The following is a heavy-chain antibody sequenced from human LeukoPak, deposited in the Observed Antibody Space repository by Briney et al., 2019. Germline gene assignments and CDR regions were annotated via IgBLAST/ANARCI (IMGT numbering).Heavy chain of an antibody. V-gene: IGHV1-2*04. CDR3: ARGGITMVRGVTRVAAFDI. Sequence: ASVTVSCKASGYTFTGYYMHWVRQAPGQGLEWMGWINPSSGGTNYAQKFQGWVTMTRDTSISTAYMELSRLRSDDTAVYHCARGGITMVRGVTRVAAFDIWGQGTMVTVSS. D-gene: IGHD3-10*01. CDR1: GYTFTGYY. CDR2: INPSSGGT. J-gene: IGHJ3*02.